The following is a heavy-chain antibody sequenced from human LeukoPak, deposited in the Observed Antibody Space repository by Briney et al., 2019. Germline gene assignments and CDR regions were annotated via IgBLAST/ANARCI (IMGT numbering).Heavy chain of an antibody. CDR1: GGSISSSTYF. V-gene: IGHV4-39*02. D-gene: IGHD1-26*01. CDR3: ARRVGATEVVDY. CDR2: ISYTGVT. Sequence: SETLSLTCSVSGGSISSSTYFWGWIRHPPGEGLEWIGSISYTGVTYYNPSLTSRVTISVDTSKNHFSLKLSSLAAADTAVYYCARRVGATEVVDYWGQGTLVTVSS. J-gene: IGHJ4*02.